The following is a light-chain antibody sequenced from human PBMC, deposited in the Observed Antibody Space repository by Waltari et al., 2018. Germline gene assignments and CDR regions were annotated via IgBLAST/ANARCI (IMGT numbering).Light chain of an antibody. CDR2: WAS. V-gene: IGKV4-1*01. CDR1: QSVFYSPNNKNY. J-gene: IGKJ4*01. CDR3: QQYYGSPFT. Sequence: DIVMTQSPDSLAVSLVERATINCKSSQSVFYSPNNKNYLSWYQQKPGQHPKLLIYWASTRESGVPDRFSGSGSGTDFTLTISSLQAEDVALYFCQQYYGSPFTFGGGTKVEIK.